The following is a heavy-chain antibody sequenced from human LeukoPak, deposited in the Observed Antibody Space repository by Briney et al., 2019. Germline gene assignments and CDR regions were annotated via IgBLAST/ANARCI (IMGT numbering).Heavy chain of an antibody. D-gene: IGHD6-25*01. Sequence: ETLSLTCTVSGGSISSYYWSWIRQPPGKGLEWIGNIYYTGSTNYNPSLKSRVTISVDTSKNQFSLRLSSVTAADTAVYYCARPYSSGWRGAFDVWGQGTMVTVSS. CDR3: ARPYSSGWRGAFDV. V-gene: IGHV4-59*01. J-gene: IGHJ3*01. CDR1: GGSISSYY. CDR2: IYYTGST.